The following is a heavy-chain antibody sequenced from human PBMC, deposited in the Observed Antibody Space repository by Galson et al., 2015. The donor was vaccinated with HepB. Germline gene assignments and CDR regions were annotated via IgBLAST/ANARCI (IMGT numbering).Heavy chain of an antibody. CDR1: GSTFSSYA. Sequence: SLRLSCAASGSTFSSYAMSWVRQAPGKGLEWVSAISGSGGSTYYADSVKGRFTISRDNSKNTLYLQMNSLRAEDTAVYYCAREPRYDSSGYLYSLYYYYGVDVWGRGTTVTVSS. J-gene: IGHJ6*02. CDR3: AREPRYDSSGYLYSLYYYYGVDV. CDR2: ISGSGGST. D-gene: IGHD3-22*01. V-gene: IGHV3-23*01.